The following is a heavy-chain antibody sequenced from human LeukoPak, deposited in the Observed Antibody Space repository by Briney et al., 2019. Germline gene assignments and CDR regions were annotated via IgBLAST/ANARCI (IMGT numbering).Heavy chain of an antibody. J-gene: IGHJ6*02. D-gene: IGHD3-10*01. Sequence: SKTLSLTCTVSGGSISSYYWSWIRQPPGKGLEWIGYIYYSGSTNYNPSLKSRVTISVDTSKNQFSLKLSSVTAADTAVYYCARRYGSGSYYHYYYGMDVWGQGTTVTVSS. CDR3: ARRYGSGSYYHYYYGMDV. V-gene: IGHV4-59*08. CDR2: IYYSGST. CDR1: GGSISSYY.